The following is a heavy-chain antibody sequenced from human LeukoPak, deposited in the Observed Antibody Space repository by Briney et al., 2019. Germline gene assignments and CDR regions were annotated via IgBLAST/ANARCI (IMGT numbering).Heavy chain of an antibody. CDR3: AKLPDGYSSGSDALDI. D-gene: IGHD6-19*01. Sequence: GGSLRLSCAASGFTFSSYGMHWARQAPGKGLEWVAVISYDGSNKYYADSVKGRFTISRDNSKNTLYLQMDSLRAEDTAVYYCAKLPDGYSSGSDALDIWGQGTMVTVSS. CDR2: ISYDGSNK. CDR1: GFTFSSYG. J-gene: IGHJ3*02. V-gene: IGHV3-30*18.